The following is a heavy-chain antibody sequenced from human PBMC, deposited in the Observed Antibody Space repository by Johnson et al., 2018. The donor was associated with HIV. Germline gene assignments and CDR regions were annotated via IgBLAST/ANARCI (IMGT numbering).Heavy chain of an antibody. V-gene: IGHV3-23*04. Sequence: VQLVESGGGLVQPGGSLRLSCAASGFTFSSYAMSWVRQAPGKGLEWVSSVTGSGARTYSHYADSVKGRFTISRDNSKNKLYLQMNSLRAEDTAVYYCAREGRLGSYLGGVAFDIWGQGTMVTVSS. D-gene: IGHD1-26*01. CDR3: AREGRLGSYLGGVAFDI. CDR2: VTGSGART. J-gene: IGHJ3*02. CDR1: GFTFSSYA.